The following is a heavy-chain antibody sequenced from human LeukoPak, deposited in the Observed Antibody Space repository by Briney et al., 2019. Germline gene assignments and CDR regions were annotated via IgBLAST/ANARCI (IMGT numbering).Heavy chain of an antibody. Sequence: GGSLRLFCAASGFTFSSYGMHWVRQAPGQGLEWVAVIWYDGSNKYYADSVKGRFTISRDNPKNTLYLQMNSLRAEDTAVYYCAREHYNYYDNSGSIDYWGQGTLVTVSS. D-gene: IGHD3-22*01. CDR1: GFTFSSYG. CDR3: AREHYNYYDNSGSIDY. J-gene: IGHJ4*02. V-gene: IGHV3-33*01. CDR2: IWYDGSNK.